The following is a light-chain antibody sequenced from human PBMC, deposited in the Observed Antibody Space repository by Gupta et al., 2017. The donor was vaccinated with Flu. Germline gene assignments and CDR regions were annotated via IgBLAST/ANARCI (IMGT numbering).Light chain of an antibody. V-gene: IGLV1-44*01. CDR1: NIGSKV. CDR2: NEN. J-gene: IGLJ3*02. CDR3: AAGDDSVNALAAEDSRNGLWV. Sequence: NIGSKVVSRYQQLTGTAPRLLIYNENQRHCGVADRVHGCKSGTAASLAIGGLQSEDEADYYGAAGDDSVNALAAEDSRNGLWVFGGGTKLTVL.